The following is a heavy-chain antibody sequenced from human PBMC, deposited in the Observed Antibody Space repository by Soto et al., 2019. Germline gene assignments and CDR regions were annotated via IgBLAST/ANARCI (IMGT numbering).Heavy chain of an antibody. Sequence: EVQLVESGGGLVQPGRSLRLSCAASGFTFGDYAMHWVRQAPGKGLEWVSGISWNSGSIGYADSVKGRFTISRDNAKNALFMQTNSLEIEDTALYYLAKDWFGGDYEGVDFQHWGQGTLVTVSS. J-gene: IGHJ1*01. CDR3: AKDWFGGDYEGVDFQH. CDR1: GFTFGDYA. V-gene: IGHV3-9*01. CDR2: ISWNSGSI. D-gene: IGHD3-10*01.